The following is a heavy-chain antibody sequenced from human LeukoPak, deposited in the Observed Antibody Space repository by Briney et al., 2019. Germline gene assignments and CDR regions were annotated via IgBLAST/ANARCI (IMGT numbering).Heavy chain of an antibody. CDR3: GRGTKSLDY. Sequence: GSLKVSCKASGYTFTSYDVNWVRQATGQGLEWMGWMNPNSGNTGYAQKFQGRVTMTRNTSINTAYMELSSLRSEATAVYYCGRGTKSLDYWGQGNLVTVSS. CDR1: GYTFTSYD. V-gene: IGHV1-8*01. J-gene: IGHJ4*02. CDR2: MNPNSGNT.